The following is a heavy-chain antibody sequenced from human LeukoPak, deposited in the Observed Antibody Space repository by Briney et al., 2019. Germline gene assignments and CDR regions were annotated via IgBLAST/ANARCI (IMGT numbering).Heavy chain of an antibody. CDR3: ARDSHYYGSGAPWFDP. D-gene: IGHD3-10*01. V-gene: IGHV3-33*01. CDR2: IWYDGSNK. Sequence: GGSLRLSCEPSGFTFSSYGMHWVRQAPGKGLEWVAVIWYDGSNKYYADSVKGRFTISRDNSKNTLYLQMNSLRAEDTAVYYCARDSHYYGSGAPWFDPWGQGTLVTVSS. J-gene: IGHJ5*02. CDR1: GFTFSSYG.